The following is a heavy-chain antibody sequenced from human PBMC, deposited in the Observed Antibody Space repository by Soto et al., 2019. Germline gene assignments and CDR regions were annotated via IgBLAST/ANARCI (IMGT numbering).Heavy chain of an antibody. CDR2: IIPILGIA. Sequence: QVHLVQSGAEVKKPGSSVKVSCKASGGTFSSYTISWVRQAPGQGLEWMGRIIPILGIANYAQKFQGRVTITADKSTSTAYMELSSLRSEDTAVYYCARAPTVTDPLDYWGQGTLVTVSS. CDR1: GGTFSSYT. V-gene: IGHV1-69*02. CDR3: ARAPTVTDPLDY. D-gene: IGHD4-17*01. J-gene: IGHJ4*02.